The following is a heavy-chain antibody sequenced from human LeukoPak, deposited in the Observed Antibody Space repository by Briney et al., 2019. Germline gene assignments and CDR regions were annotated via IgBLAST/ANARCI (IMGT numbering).Heavy chain of an antibody. CDR2: INHSGST. Sequence: PGGSLRLSCAASGFTFSSYAMSWVRQPPGKGLEWIGEINHSGSTNYNPSLKSRVTISVDTSKNQFSLKLSSVTAADTAVYYCARDRDFWSGWTIGTNDYWGQGTLVTVSS. D-gene: IGHD3-3*01. V-gene: IGHV4-34*01. CDR3: ARDRDFWSGWTIGTNDY. J-gene: IGHJ4*02. CDR1: GFTFSSYA.